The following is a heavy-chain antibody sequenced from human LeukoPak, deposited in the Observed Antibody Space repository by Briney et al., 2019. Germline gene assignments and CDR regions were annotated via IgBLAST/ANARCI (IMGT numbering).Heavy chain of an antibody. CDR2: IYSGGST. J-gene: IGHJ4*02. D-gene: IGHD3-9*01. CDR1: GFTVSSNY. Sequence: GGSLRLSCAASGFTVSSNYMSWVRQAPGKGLEWVSVIYSGGSTYYADSVKGRFTISRDNSKNTLYLQMNSLRAEDTAVYYCAKAPDLLTGYCFDYWGQGTLVTVSS. V-gene: IGHV3-53*01. CDR3: AKAPDLLTGYCFDY.